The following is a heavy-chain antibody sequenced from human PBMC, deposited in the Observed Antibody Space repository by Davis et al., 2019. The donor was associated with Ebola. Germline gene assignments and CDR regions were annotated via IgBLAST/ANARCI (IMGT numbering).Heavy chain of an antibody. Sequence: SETLSLTCAVYGGSFSGYYWSWIRQPPGKGLEWIGEINHSGSTNYNPSLKSRVSISEDTSKNQFSLKLSSVTAADTAVYYCAREDASSTSADYWGQGILVTVSS. J-gene: IGHJ4*02. V-gene: IGHV4-34*01. CDR3: AREDASSTSADY. CDR1: GGSFSGYY. D-gene: IGHD2-15*01. CDR2: INHSGST.